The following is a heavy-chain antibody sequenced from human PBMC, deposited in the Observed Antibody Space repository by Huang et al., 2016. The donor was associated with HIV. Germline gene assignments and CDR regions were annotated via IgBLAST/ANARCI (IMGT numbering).Heavy chain of an antibody. D-gene: IGHD6-13*01. CDR1: CDFFSSTNYY. Sequence: QLQLQESGQGQGKPSETLSLTCTVSCDFFSSTNYYWGWIRQSPGKGLEWVGSVYQSGSTNYNPSLKSRVTLSVDTSRNQFSLRLNSVTAADTAVYYCASQHIGAAATWFWGRGTQVAVSS. CDR3: ASQHIGAAATWF. J-gene: IGHJ4*02. CDR2: VYQSGST. V-gene: IGHV4-39*01.